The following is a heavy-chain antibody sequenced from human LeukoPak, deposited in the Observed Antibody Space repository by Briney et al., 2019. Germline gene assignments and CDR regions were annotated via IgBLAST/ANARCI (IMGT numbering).Heavy chain of an antibody. V-gene: IGHV1-18*01. CDR2: ISAHNGNT. J-gene: IGHJ2*01. CDR3: ASDGYFDL. Sequence: ASVKVSCKASGYTFTTHGIAWVRQAPGQGLEWMGWISAHNGNTNYAQSLQGRVTMPTDTSTNTAYMELRSLRSDDTAVYYCASDGYFDLWGRGTLVTVSS. CDR1: GYTFTTHG.